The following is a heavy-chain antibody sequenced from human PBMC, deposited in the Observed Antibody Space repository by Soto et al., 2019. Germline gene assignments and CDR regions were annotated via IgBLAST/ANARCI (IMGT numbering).Heavy chain of an antibody. Sequence: GWSLRLSCSASVFTFTRYSMNWVRQAPGKGLEWVSSISSTTNYIYYGDSMKGRFTISRDNAKNSLYLEMNSLRAEDTAVYYCARESEDLTSNFDYWGQGTLVTVSS. V-gene: IGHV3-21*06. CDR1: VFTFTRYS. CDR3: ARESEDLTSNFDY. CDR2: ISSTTNYI. J-gene: IGHJ4*02.